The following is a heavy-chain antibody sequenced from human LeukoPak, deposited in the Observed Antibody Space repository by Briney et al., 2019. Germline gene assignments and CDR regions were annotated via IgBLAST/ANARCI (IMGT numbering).Heavy chain of an antibody. J-gene: IGHJ4*02. CDR2: INHSGST. CDR3: ARQAVDDILTGYFDY. V-gene: IGHV4-34*01. Sequence: PSETLSLTCAVYGGSFSGYYWSWIRQPPGKGLEWIGEINHSGSTNYNPSLKSRVTISVDTSENQFSLKLSSVTAADTAVYYCARQAVDDILTGYFDYWGQGTLVTVSS. D-gene: IGHD3-9*01. CDR1: GGSFSGYY.